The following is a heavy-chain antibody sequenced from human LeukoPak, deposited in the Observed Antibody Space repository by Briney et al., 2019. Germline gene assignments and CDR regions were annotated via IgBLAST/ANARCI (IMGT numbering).Heavy chain of an antibody. D-gene: IGHD3-10*01. V-gene: IGHV1-8*02. Sequence: ASVKVSCKASGYTFTSYGISWVRQAPGQGLEWMGWMNPNSDNTGYAQKFQGRVTMTRNTSISTAYMELSSLRSEDTAVYYCARVLGSGRRNLNWFDPWGQGTLVTVSS. J-gene: IGHJ5*02. CDR2: MNPNSDNT. CDR3: ARVLGSGRRNLNWFDP. CDR1: GYTFTSYG.